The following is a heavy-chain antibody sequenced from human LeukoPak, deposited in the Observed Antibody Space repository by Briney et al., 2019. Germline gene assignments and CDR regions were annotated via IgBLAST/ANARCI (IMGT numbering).Heavy chain of an antibody. CDR1: GFTFDDYA. CDR3: SKGLLRFGGLSSPDFDY. V-gene: IGHV3-9*01. CDR2: ISWNSGSI. J-gene: IGHJ4*02. Sequence: PGGSLRLSCAASGFTFDDYAMHWGRQAPGKGLEWVSGISWNSGSIGYADSVKGRFTISRDNAKNSLYLQMNSLRAEDTALYYCSKGLLRFGGLSSPDFDYWGQGTLVTVSS. D-gene: IGHD3-10*01.